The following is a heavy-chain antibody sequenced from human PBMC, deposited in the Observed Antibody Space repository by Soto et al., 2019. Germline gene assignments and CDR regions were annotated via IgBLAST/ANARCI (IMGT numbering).Heavy chain of an antibody. CDR1: GGTFSSYA. J-gene: IGHJ5*02. CDR2: IIPIFGTA. CDR3: ARDTDYYDSSGYYSPNWFDP. Sequence: SVKVSCKASGGTFSSYAISWVRQAPGQGLEWMGGIIPIFGTANYAQKFQGRVTITADESTSTVYMELSSLRSEDTAVYYCARDTDYYDSSGYYSPNWFDPWGHGTLVTAPQ. D-gene: IGHD3-22*01. V-gene: IGHV1-69*13.